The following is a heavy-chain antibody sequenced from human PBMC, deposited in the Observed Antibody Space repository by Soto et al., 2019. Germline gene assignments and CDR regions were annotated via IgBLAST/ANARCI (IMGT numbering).Heavy chain of an antibody. CDR1: GFTFSHQY. CDR2: SRNKASGYTT. Sequence: EVQLVESGGGLVQPGGSLRLSCAASGFTFSHQYMDWVRQAPGKGLGWVGRSRNKASGYTTEYAASVKGRFTISRDDSRNSLYLQMNNLKTEDTAVYYCARSGSDYFDYWGQGTLVTVSS. CDR3: ARSGSDYFDY. D-gene: IGHD3-3*01. V-gene: IGHV3-72*01. J-gene: IGHJ4*02.